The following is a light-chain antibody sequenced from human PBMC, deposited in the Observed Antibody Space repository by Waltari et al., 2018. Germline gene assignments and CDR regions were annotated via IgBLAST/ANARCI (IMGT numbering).Light chain of an antibody. Sequence: QSVLTQPPSVSGAPGPRVTISCTGSSPNLGAGYDVHWYQQVPGSAPKLLIYGNNNRPSGVPDRFSGSKSDTSASLAITGLQAEDEADYYCQSYDSSLNAYYVFGAGTKVTVL. CDR2: GNN. V-gene: IGLV1-40*01. J-gene: IGLJ1*01. CDR1: SPNLGAGYD. CDR3: QSYDSSLNAYYV.